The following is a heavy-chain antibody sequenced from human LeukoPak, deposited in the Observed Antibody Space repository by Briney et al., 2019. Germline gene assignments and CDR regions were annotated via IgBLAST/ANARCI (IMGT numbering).Heavy chain of an antibody. CDR2: ISGSGGST. D-gene: IGHD3-10*01. CDR1: GFTFSSYA. Sequence: GGSLRLSCAASGFTFSSYAMSWVRQAPGKGLEWVSAISGSGGSTYYADSVKGPFTISRDNSKNTLYLQMNSLRAEDTAVYYCAKNPMVRGVILPSYYDYWGQGTLVTVSS. V-gene: IGHV3-23*01. CDR3: AKNPMVRGVILPSYYDY. J-gene: IGHJ4*02.